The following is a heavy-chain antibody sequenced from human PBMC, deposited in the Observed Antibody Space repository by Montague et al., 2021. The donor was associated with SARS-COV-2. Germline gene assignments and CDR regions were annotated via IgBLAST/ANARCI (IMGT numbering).Heavy chain of an antibody. D-gene: IGHD2-15*01. V-gene: IGHV3-23*01. CDR3: AKDADPVVVAAKPNY. J-gene: IGHJ4*02. Sequence: SLRLSCAASGFTFSSYAMSWVRRAPGKGLEWVSAISGSGGSTYYADSVKGRFTISGDNSKNTLYLQMNSLRAEDTAVYYCAKDADPVVVAAKPNYWGQGTLVTVSS. CDR1: GFTFSSYA. CDR2: ISGSGGST.